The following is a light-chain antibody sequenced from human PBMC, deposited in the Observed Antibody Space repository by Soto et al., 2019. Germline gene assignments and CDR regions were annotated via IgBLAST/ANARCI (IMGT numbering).Light chain of an antibody. CDR2: DAS. CDR3: QQRSNWPQLT. CDR1: QGIGST. V-gene: IGKV3-11*01. Sequence: EIIMTQSPATLSVSPGEGATLSCRASQGIGSTLAWYQHKPGQAPRLLIYDASNRATGIPARFSGSGSGTDFTLTISSLEPEDFAVYYCQQRSNWPQLTFGGGTKVDIK. J-gene: IGKJ4*01.